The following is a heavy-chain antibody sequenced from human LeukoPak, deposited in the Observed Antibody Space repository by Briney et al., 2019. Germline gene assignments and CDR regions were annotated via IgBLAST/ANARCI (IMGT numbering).Heavy chain of an antibody. V-gene: IGHV3-48*02. CDR1: GFTFSSEW. CDR2: ISSSSSTL. Sequence: GGSLRLSCAASGFTFSSEWMSWVRQAPGRGLEWVSYISSSSSTLYCADSVKGRFTISRDNAKNSLYLQMNSLRDEDTAVYYCARGVWPQADVWGQGTTVTASS. J-gene: IGHJ6*02. CDR3: ARGVWPQADV. D-gene: IGHD3-16*01.